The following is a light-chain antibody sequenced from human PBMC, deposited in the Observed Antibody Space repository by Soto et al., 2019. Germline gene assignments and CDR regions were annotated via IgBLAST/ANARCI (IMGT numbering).Light chain of an antibody. J-gene: IGKJ4*01. CDR1: QSVSNRY. Sequence: EVVLTQSPGTLSLSPGEGATLSCRASQSVSNRYFAWYQQKPGQAPGLLIYRVSSRATGIPDRFSGSGSGTDFTLTISRLEPEDFAVYYCQQYGNVPLTFGGGTKVEIK. V-gene: IGKV3-20*01. CDR3: QQYGNVPLT. CDR2: RVS.